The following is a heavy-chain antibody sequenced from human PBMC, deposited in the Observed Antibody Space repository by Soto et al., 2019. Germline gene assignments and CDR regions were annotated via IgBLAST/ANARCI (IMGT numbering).Heavy chain of an antibody. CDR1: GGSISSYY. J-gene: IGHJ4*02. V-gene: IGHV4-59*08. CDR3: ARQQGYGEEIDY. D-gene: IGHD5-12*01. Sequence: SETLSLTCTVSGGSISSYYWSWIRQPPGKGLEWIGFIYYSGNTNYDPSLKSRVTISVDTSKNQFSLKMRSVTAADTAVYYCARQQGYGEEIDYWGQGTLVTVSS. CDR2: IYYSGNT.